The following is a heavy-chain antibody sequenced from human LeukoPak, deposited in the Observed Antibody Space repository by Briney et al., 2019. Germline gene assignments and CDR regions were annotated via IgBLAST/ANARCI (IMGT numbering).Heavy chain of an antibody. J-gene: IGHJ4*02. CDR3: ASTDSGSYGSKIDY. D-gene: IGHD1-26*01. Sequence: SVKVSCKASGGTFSSYAISWVRQAPGQGLEWMGGIIPIFGTANYAQKFQGRVTITADESTSTAYMELSSLRSEDTAVYYCASTDSGSYGSKIDYWGQGTLVTVSS. V-gene: IGHV1-69*13. CDR2: IIPIFGTA. CDR1: GGTFSSYA.